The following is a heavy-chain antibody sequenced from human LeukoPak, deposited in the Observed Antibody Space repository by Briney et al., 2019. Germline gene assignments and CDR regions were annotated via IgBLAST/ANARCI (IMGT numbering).Heavy chain of an antibody. CDR3: ARIIYSYGYWYFDY. CDR2: IYDSGST. J-gene: IGHJ4*02. Sequence: PSETLSLTCTVSGGSIRSSYYYWGWIRQPPGTGLEWIGSIYDSGSTYYNPSLKSRVTISVDTSKNQFSLKLNSVTAADTAVYYCARIIYSYGYWYFDYWGQGTLVTVSS. V-gene: IGHV4-39*01. CDR1: GGSIRSSYYY. D-gene: IGHD5-18*01.